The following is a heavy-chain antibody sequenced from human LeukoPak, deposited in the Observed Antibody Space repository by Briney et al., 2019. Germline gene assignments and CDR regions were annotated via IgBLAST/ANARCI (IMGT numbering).Heavy chain of an antibody. D-gene: IGHD4-17*01. Sequence: GGSLRLSCAASGFTVSSNYMSWVRQAPGKGLEWVSSISSSSSYIYYADSVKGRFTISRDNAKNSLYLQMNSLRAEDTAVYYCARNDYGDYDYYYMDVWGKGTTVTVSS. J-gene: IGHJ6*03. CDR2: ISSSSSYI. CDR3: ARNDYGDYDYYYMDV. V-gene: IGHV3-21*01. CDR1: GFTVSSNY.